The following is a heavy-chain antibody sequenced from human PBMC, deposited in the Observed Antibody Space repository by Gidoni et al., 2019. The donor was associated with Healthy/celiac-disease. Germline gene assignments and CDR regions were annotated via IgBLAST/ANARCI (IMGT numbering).Heavy chain of an antibody. CDR1: GFTFSSYS. V-gene: IGHV3-21*01. CDR2: ISSSSSYI. Sequence: RLSCAASGFTFSSYSMNWVRQAPGKGLEWVSSISSSSSYIYYADSVKGRFTISRDNAKNSLYLQMNSLRAEDTAVYYCARDDFWSGYSLSDYYYYGMDVWGQGTTVTVSS. J-gene: IGHJ6*02. D-gene: IGHD3-3*01. CDR3: ARDDFWSGYSLSDYYYYGMDV.